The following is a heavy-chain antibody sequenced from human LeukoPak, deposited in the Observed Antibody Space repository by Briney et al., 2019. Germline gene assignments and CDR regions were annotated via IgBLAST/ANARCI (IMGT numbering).Heavy chain of an antibody. CDR2: ISSSSSYI. CDR1: GFTFSSYS. Sequence: PGGSLRLSCAASGFTFSSYSMNWVRQAPGKGLEWVSSISSSSSYIYYADSVKGRLTISRDNAKNSLYLQMNSLRAEDTAVYYCARTALLRFLEWLSPAPYYYGMDVWGQGTTVTVSS. D-gene: IGHD3-3*01. CDR3: ARTALLRFLEWLSPAPYYYGMDV. J-gene: IGHJ6*02. V-gene: IGHV3-21*01.